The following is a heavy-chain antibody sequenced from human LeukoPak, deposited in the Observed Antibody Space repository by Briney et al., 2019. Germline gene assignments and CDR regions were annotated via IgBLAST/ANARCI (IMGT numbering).Heavy chain of an antibody. J-gene: IGHJ4*02. CDR2: ISSSSSYI. V-gene: IGHV3-21*01. CDR1: GFTFSTYS. CDR3: ARVSRFDYYDRSGYSDY. D-gene: IGHD3-22*01. Sequence: KSGGSLRLSCAASGFTFSTYSMNWVRQAPGKGLEGVSSISSSSSYIYYADSLKGGFTISRENAKNSLYLQMNSLTAEDTAVYYCARVSRFDYYDRSGYSDYWGQGTLVTVSS.